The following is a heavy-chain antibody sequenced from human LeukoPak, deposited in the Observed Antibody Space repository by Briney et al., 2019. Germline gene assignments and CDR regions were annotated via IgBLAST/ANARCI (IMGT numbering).Heavy chain of an antibody. J-gene: IGHJ4*02. Sequence: GGSLRLSCAASGFTFSSYSMNWVRQAPGKGLEWVSSISSSSSYIYYADSVKGRFTISRDNAKNSLYLQMNSLRAEDTAVYSCARDWSRFGELLYYWGQGTLVTVSS. D-gene: IGHD3-10*01. CDR3: ARDWSRFGELLYY. CDR2: ISSSSSYI. CDR1: GFTFSSYS. V-gene: IGHV3-21*01.